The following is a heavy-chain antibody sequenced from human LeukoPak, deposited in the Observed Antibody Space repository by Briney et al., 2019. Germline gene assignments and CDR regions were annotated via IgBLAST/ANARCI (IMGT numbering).Heavy chain of an antibody. CDR3: ARDRGSYSGYATGDYFDY. Sequence: SETLSLTCTVSGASISSYYWSWIRQPPGKGLEWIGHIFYTGSSNYNPSLKSRVTISLSRPNNQFSLRLTSVTAADTAVYFCARDRGSYSGYATGDYFDYWGQGTLVTVSS. CDR2: IFYTGSS. J-gene: IGHJ4*02. CDR1: GASISSYY. D-gene: IGHD5-12*01. V-gene: IGHV4-59*01.